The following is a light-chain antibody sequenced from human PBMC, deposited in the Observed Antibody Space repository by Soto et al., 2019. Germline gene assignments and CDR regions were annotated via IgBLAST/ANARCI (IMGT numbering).Light chain of an antibody. J-gene: IGLJ1*01. CDR2: DVN. CDR1: SSDVGGYNY. Sequence: QSALTQPASVSGSPGQSIAISCTGTSSDVGGYNYVSWYQQHPCNAPKLIVYDVNDRPSGVSDRFSGSKFGNTASLTISGLQAEDEADYYCSSYTSSSTYVFGTGTKVTVL. V-gene: IGLV2-14*01. CDR3: SSYTSSSTYV.